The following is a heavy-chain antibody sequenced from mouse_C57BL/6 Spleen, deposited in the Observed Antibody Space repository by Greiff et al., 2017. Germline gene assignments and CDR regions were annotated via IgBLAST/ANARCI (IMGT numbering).Heavy chain of an antibody. CDR2: INPGSGGT. J-gene: IGHJ3*01. V-gene: IGHV1-54*01. D-gene: IGHD3-3*01. Sequence: QVQLQQPGAELVRPGTSVKVSCKASGYAFTNYLIEWVKQRPGQGLEWIGVINPGSGGTNYNEKFKGKATLTADKSSSTAYMQLSSLTSEDSAVYFCARSSDASRGFAYWGQGTLVTVSA. CDR3: ARSSDASRGFAY. CDR1: GYAFTNYL.